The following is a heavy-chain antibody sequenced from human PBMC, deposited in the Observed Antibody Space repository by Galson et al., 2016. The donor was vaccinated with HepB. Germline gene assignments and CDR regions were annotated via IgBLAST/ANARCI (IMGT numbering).Heavy chain of an antibody. V-gene: IGHV1-69*01. CDR1: GGAFNSYA. D-gene: IGHD3-10*01. Sequence: SCKASGGAFNSYAISWVRQAPGQGLEWMGGIIPMFGTVNYGQNFQGRVTIIADESTSTAYMELSSLRSEDTAGYYCARWYYGSGTYYGFDHWGQGTPVTVS. CDR3: ARWYYGSGTYYGFDH. CDR2: IIPMFGTV. J-gene: IGHJ4*02.